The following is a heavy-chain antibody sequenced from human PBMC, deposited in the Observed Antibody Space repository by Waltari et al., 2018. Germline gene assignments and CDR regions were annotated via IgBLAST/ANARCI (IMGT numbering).Heavy chain of an antibody. D-gene: IGHD5-18*01. V-gene: IGHV1-3*01. CDR3: AREAVDSFGYYFDY. J-gene: IGHJ4*02. CDR2: LNANSGST. CDR1: GIIFTGYS. Sequence: VQLVQSGAEVKRPGASVKASCMSSGIIFTGYSMNWSRQAPGPRPDMVGWLNANSGSTMTAEKLQDRVTMTWDTSAETSYLELSMLTSADTAVYYCAREAVDSFGYYFDYWGQGTPVTVSS.